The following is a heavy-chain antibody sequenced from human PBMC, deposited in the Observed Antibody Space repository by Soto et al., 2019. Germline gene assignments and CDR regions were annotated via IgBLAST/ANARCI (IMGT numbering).Heavy chain of an antibody. Sequence: EVQLVESGGGLVQPGGSLRLSCAASGFTFSSYSMNWVRQAPGKGLEWVSYISSSSSTTYYADSVKGRFTISRDNAKNSLYLQMNSLRDEDTAVYYCAREGIAVAGTPDAFDIWGQGTMVTVSS. D-gene: IGHD6-19*01. CDR2: ISSSSSTT. V-gene: IGHV3-48*02. J-gene: IGHJ3*02. CDR3: AREGIAVAGTPDAFDI. CDR1: GFTFSSYS.